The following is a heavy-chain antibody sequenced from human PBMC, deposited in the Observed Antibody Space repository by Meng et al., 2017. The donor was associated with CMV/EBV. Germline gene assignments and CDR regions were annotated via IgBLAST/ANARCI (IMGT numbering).Heavy chain of an antibody. CDR2: IGSGGYNI. CDR1: GFTFSTYE. V-gene: IGHV3-48*03. D-gene: IGHD2-2*01. CDR3: ANLVVPAANPSYYYYGMDV. Sequence: GGSLRLSCVGSGFTFSTYEMNWVRQAPGKGLEWIAYIGSGGYNIYYADSVKGRFTISRDNAENSLYLQMNSLRAEDTAVYYCANLVVPAANPSYYYYGMDVWGQGTTVTVSS. J-gene: IGHJ6*02.